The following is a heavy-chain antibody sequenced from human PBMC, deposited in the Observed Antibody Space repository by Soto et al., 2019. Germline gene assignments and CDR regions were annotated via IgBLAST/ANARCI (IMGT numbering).Heavy chain of an antibody. CDR1: GYTFTAHC. D-gene: IGHD2-21*02. CDR3: ATTGVTQAFDI. J-gene: IGHJ3*02. V-gene: IGHV1-2*02. CDR2: INPNSGGT. Sequence: GASVKVSCKTSGYTFTAHCIHWVRQAPGQGLEWMGWINPNSGGTTYAQKFHARVTMTRDTSTSTAYMELSSLRSEDTAVYYCATTGVTQAFDIWGQGTMVTVSS.